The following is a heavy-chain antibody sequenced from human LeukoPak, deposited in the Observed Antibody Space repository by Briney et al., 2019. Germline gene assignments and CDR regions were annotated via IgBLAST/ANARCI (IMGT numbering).Heavy chain of an antibody. CDR1: GFTFSSYG. Sequence: PGRSLRLSCAASGFTFSSYGMHWVRQAPGKGLEWEAVISYDGSNKYYADSVKGRFTISRDNSKNTLYLQMNSLRAEDTAVYYCAKPYYDILTGYYEYYFDYWGQGTLVTVSS. J-gene: IGHJ4*02. V-gene: IGHV3-30*18. CDR3: AKPYYDILTGYYEYYFDY. D-gene: IGHD3-9*01. CDR2: ISYDGSNK.